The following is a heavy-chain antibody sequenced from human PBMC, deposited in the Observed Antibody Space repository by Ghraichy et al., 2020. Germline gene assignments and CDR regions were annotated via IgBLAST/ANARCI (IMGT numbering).Heavy chain of an antibody. CDR1: GFTFSSYA. CDR2: ISGSGGST. J-gene: IGHJ4*02. V-gene: IGHV3-23*01. D-gene: IGHD3-22*01. Sequence: GGSLRLSCAASGFTFSSYAMSWVRQAPGKGLEWVSAISGSGGSTYYADSVKGRFTISRDNSKNTLYLQMNSLRAEDTAVYYCAKDLYDSSGYYYSGGYFDYWGQGTLVTVSS. CDR3: AKDLYDSSGYYYSGGYFDY.